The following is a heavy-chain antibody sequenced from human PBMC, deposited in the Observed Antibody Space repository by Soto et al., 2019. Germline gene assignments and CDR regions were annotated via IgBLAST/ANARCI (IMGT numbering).Heavy chain of an antibody. CDR3: ATVGYSNYLFDY. CDR2: FDPEDGET. D-gene: IGHD4-4*01. J-gene: IGHJ4*02. V-gene: IGHV1-24*01. Sequence: ASVKVSCKASGYTFTSYYMHWVRQAPGKGLEWMGGFDPEDGETIYAQKFQGRVTMTEDTSTDTAYMELSSLRSEDTAVYYCATVGYSNYLFDYWGQGTLVTVSS. CDR1: GYTFTSYY.